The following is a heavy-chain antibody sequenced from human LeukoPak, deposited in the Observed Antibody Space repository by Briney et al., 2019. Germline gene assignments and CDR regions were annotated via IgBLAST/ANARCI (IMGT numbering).Heavy chain of an antibody. J-gene: IGHJ3*02. CDR1: GFTVSSNY. V-gene: IGHV3-66*02. CDR3: ATFNRRNAYDI. Sequence: TGGSLRLSCAASGFTVSSNYMSWVRQAPGKGLEWVSVIYSGGSTYYADSVKGRFTISRDNSKNTLYLQMNSLRAEDTAVYYCATFNRRNAYDIWGQGTMVTVSS. CDR2: IYSGGST. D-gene: IGHD1-14*01.